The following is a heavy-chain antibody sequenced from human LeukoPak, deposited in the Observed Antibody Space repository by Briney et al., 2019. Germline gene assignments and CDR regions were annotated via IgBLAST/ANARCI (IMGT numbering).Heavy chain of an antibody. CDR2: ISSNGGST. D-gene: IGHD6-13*01. V-gene: IGHV3-64*01. CDR1: GFTFSSYA. Sequence: GSLRLSCAASGFTFSSYAMHWVRQAPGKGLEYVSAISSNGGSTYYANSVKGRFTISRDNSKNTLYLQMGSLRAEDMAVYYCASSYSSSYPDYWGQGTLVTVSS. CDR3: ASSYSSSYPDY. J-gene: IGHJ4*02.